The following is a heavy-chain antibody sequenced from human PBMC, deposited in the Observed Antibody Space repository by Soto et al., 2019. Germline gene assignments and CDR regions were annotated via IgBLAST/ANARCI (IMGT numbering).Heavy chain of an antibody. D-gene: IGHD1-1*01. CDR3: ARGTKVASFDN. Sequence: QVQLQESGPGLGKPSQTLSLTCTVSGGSISSGGYYWSWIRQRPGKGLEWIGYIDYSGTAYYNPSLQSRVTISGDTSNNHFSLNLSSVTAADTAVYYCARGTKVASFDNWGQGTLVTVSS. CDR2: IDYSGTA. J-gene: IGHJ4*02. CDR1: GGSISSGGYY. V-gene: IGHV4-31*03.